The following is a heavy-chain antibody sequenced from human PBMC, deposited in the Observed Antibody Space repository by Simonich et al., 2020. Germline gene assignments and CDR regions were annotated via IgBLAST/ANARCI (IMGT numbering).Heavy chain of an antibody. Sequence: EVQLVESGGGLVQPGGSLRLSCAASGFTFSSYWMSWVRQAPGKGREYVANIKKDGSENYYVNAVKGRFTSSRDNAKNSLYLQMNSLRAEDTAVYYCARDGLGTAYYYYMDVWGKGTTVTVSS. CDR3: ARDGLGTAYYYYMDV. CDR2: IKKDGSEN. D-gene: IGHD7-27*01. J-gene: IGHJ6*03. CDR1: GFTFSSYW. V-gene: IGHV3-7*01.